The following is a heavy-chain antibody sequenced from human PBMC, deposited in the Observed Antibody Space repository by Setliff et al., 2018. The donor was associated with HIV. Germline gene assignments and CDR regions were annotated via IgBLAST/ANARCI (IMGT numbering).Heavy chain of an antibody. V-gene: IGHV4-61*01. CDR1: GGSVGSGSYY. Sequence: SETLSLTCTVSGGSVGSGSYYWSWIRQSPGKGLEWIGYIYYSGSTTYNPTLKSRVTMSIDTSKNQFSLILTSATAADTAMYYCARDRNYQDTSGYWQVFDIWGQGTMVTVSS. J-gene: IGHJ3*02. D-gene: IGHD3-22*01. CDR3: ARDRNYQDTSGYWQVFDI. CDR2: IYYSGST.